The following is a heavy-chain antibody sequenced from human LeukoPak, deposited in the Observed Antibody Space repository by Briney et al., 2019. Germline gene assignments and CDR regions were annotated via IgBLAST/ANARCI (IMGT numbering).Heavy chain of an antibody. CDR3: AKEVDYYDSSGYYSTNFDY. V-gene: IGHV3-23*01. J-gene: IGHJ4*02. D-gene: IGHD3-22*01. Sequence: GGSLRLSCAASGFTFSTYAMSWVRQAPGKGLEWVSTISSSGGSTYYADSVKGRFTISRDNSKNALYLQMNSLRAEDTAVYYCAKEVDYYDSSGYYSTNFDYWGRGTLVTVSS. CDR1: GFTFSTYA. CDR2: ISSSGGST.